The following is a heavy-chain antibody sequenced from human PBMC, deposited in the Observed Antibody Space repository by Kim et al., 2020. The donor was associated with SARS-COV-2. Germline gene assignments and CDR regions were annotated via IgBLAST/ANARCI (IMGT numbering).Heavy chain of an antibody. J-gene: IGHJ4*02. V-gene: IGHV2-5*01. D-gene: IGHD5-18*01. Sequence: TQSLKSRLTLTKDTSKNQVVLTMTNMDPVDTATYYCAHRKYSYGFVEFDYWGQGTLVTVSS. CDR3: AHRKYSYGFVEFDY.